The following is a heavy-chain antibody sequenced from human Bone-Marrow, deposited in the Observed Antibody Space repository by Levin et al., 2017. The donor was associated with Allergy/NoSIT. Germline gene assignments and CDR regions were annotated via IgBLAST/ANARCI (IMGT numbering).Heavy chain of an antibody. Sequence: SGPTLVKPTQTLTLTCTVSGLSLSTSGVGVGWIRQPPGEALEWLALIYWNDDKRYRPSLESRLTITKDTSTNQVVLTMTNVDPVDTGTYYCAHRVEDCGGYYDVWTWGQGTLVTVSS. D-gene: IGHD3-3*01. J-gene: IGHJ4*02. CDR1: GLSLSTSGVG. V-gene: IGHV2-5*01. CDR3: AHRVEDCGGYYDVWT. CDR2: IYWNDDK.